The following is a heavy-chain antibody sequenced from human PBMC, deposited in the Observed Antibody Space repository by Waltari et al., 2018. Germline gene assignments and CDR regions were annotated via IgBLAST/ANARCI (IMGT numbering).Heavy chain of an antibody. V-gene: IGHV5-51*01. D-gene: IGHD6-6*01. Sequence: EVQLVQSGAEVKKPGESLKISCKGSGYSFTSYWIGWVRQMPGKGLELMGIIYPGDSETRNSPSCQGQVTISADKSISTAYLQWSSLKASDTAMYYCARHALSSSLTPDYYYGDVWGKGTTVTVSS. CDR2: IYPGDSET. CDR3: ARHALSSSLTPDYYYGDV. J-gene: IGHJ6*03. CDR1: GYSFTSYW.